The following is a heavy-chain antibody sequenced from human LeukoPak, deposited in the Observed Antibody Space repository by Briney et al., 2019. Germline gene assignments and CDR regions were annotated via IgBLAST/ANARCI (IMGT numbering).Heavy chain of an antibody. CDR3: ARNRRGWSRHY. D-gene: IGHD6-19*01. CDR2: IDPSDSYA. CDR1: WDSFYSYL. J-gene: IGHJ4*02. Sequence: GESLKISLRSSWDSFYSYLIVWVPQMPGTGLEWMGRIDPSDSYANYSPSFQGHVTISTDKSISTAYLQWSSLKASDTAMYYCARNRRGWSRHYWGQGTLVTVPS. V-gene: IGHV5-10-1*01.